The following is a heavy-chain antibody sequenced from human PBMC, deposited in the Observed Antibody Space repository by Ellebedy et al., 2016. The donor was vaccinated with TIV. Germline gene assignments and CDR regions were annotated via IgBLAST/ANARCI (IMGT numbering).Heavy chain of an antibody. J-gene: IGHJ6*02. Sequence: SVKVSCKASGGTFSIYAISWVRQAPGQGLEWMGGIIPFFPKTNYAQKFQGRVTITADESSGTTYMELSGLTSEDTAVYYCARPARVNDRCLACPDYYYYGMDVWGQGTTVTVSS. CDR1: GGTFSIYA. CDR3: ARPARVNDRCLACPDYYYYGMDV. CDR2: IIPFFPKT. V-gene: IGHV1-69*13. D-gene: IGHD2-8*01.